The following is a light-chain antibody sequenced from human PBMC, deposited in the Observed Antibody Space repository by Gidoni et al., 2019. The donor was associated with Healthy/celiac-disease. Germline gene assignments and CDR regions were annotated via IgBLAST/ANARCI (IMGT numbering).Light chain of an antibody. CDR1: SSDVGGYNY. V-gene: IGLV2-14*01. CDR2: EVS. J-gene: IGLJ3*02. CDR3: SSYTSSSTRV. Sequence: QSAPTQPASVSGSPGQSITISCTGTSSDVGGYNYVSWYQQHPGKAPKLMIYEVSNRPTGVPDRFSGSKSGNTASLTISGLQAEDEADYYCSSYTSSSTRVFGGGTKLTVL.